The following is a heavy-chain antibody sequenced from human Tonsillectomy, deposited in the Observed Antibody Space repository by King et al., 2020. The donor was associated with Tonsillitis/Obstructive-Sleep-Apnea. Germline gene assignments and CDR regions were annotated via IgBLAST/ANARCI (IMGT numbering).Heavy chain of an antibody. CDR3: ATMSTVTTIGGY. D-gene: IGHD3-16*01. CDR2: IIPIFGTT. V-gene: IGHV1-69*01. Sequence: VQLVESGAEVKKPGSSVTVSCKASGGTFSTYFISWVRQAPGQGLEWMGGIIPIFGTTNYAQKFRGRVTITADASTSTAFLDLSSLTSADTAVYYCATMSTVTTIGGYWGQGTLVTVSS. CDR1: GGTFSTYF. J-gene: IGHJ4*02.